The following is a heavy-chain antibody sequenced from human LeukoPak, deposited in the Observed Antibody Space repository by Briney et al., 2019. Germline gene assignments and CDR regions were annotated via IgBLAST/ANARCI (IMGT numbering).Heavy chain of an antibody. J-gene: IGHJ4*02. D-gene: IGHD1-26*01. Sequence: ASVKVSCKVSGYTFTDYHMHWVQQAPGKGLEWMGLVDPEDGETIYAEKFQGRVTITADTSTDTAYMELSSLRSEDTAVYYCATDKDKSGSYRDYWGQGTLVTVSS. CDR1: GYTFTDYH. CDR2: VDPEDGET. CDR3: ATDKDKSGSYRDY. V-gene: IGHV1-69-2*01.